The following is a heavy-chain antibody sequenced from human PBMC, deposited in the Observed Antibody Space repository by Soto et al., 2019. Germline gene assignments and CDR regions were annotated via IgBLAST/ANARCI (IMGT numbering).Heavy chain of an antibody. CDR3: ARGVGAVAGVYFDL. V-gene: IGHV4-34*01. Sequence: QVQLQQWGAGLLKPSETLSLTCAVYGGSFSGYYWSWIRQPPGKGLEWIGEINHSGSTNYNPSLNSRVTISVDTSKTQFSLKLSSVTAADTAVYYCARGVGAVAGVYFDLWGRGTLVTVSS. CDR1: GGSFSGYY. J-gene: IGHJ2*01. D-gene: IGHD6-19*01. CDR2: INHSGST.